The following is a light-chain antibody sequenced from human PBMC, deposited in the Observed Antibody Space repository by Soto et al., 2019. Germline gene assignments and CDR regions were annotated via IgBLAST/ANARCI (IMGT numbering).Light chain of an antibody. Sequence: DFQMTQSPSTLSASVGDRVTITCRASQNIRSRVAWFQKKPGQAPKLLIYAASSLESGVPQRFSGSGSGTYFSTTISLLQDDDYSDYYCQHYSSYWTFGQGTKVDI. V-gene: IGKV1-5*01. CDR3: QHYSSYWT. CDR2: AAS. CDR1: QNIRSR. J-gene: IGKJ1*01.